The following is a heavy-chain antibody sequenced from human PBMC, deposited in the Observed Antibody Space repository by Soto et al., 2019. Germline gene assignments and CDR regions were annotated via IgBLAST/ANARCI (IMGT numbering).Heavy chain of an antibody. J-gene: IGHJ5*01. D-gene: IGHD3-10*01. Sequence: QVQLMQSGPEVKKPGASVKVSCKASGYPFTVFGISWVRQAPGQGLEWMGWMSPYNGHTNYAQKLQGRVTMTPDTSTSTAYMELRSLRSDDTAVYYCVRDPGGARGFDFWGQGTLVTVSS. V-gene: IGHV1-18*01. CDR2: MSPYNGHT. CDR3: VRDPGGARGFDF. CDR1: GYPFTVFG.